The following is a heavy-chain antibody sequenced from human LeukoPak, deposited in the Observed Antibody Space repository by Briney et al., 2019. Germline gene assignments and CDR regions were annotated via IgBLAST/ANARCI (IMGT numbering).Heavy chain of an antibody. CDR2: ISGIGGST. Sequence: GGSLRLSCAASGFTFSSYAMSWVRQAPGKGLEWVSAISGIGGSTYYADSVKGRFTISRDNSKNTLYLQMNSLRAEDTAVYYCARGRGGRRYFDYWGQGTLVTVSS. CDR3: ARGRGGRRYFDY. D-gene: IGHD3-3*01. J-gene: IGHJ4*02. CDR1: GFTFSSYA. V-gene: IGHV3-23*01.